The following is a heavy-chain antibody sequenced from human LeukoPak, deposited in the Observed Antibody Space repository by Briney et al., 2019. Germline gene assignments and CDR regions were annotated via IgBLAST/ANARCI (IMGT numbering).Heavy chain of an antibody. D-gene: IGHD6-13*01. CDR1: GGSFSGYY. CDR3: ARGLRSSSRFQH. J-gene: IGHJ1*01. Sequence: PSETLSLTCAVYGGSFSGYYWSWIRQPPGKGLEWIGEINHSGSTNYNPSLKSRVTISVDTSKNQFSLKLSSVTAADGAVYYCARGLRSSSRFQHWGQGTLVTVSS. CDR2: INHSGST. V-gene: IGHV4-34*01.